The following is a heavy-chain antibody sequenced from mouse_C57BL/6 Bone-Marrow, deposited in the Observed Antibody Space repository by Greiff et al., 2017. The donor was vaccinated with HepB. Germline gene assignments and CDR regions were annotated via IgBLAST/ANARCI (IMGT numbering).Heavy chain of an antibody. CDR3: ARGLYYGSSYWYFDV. J-gene: IGHJ1*03. Sequence: EVQLVESGGGLVQSGRSLRLSCATSGFTFSDFYMEWVRQAPGKGLEWIAASRNKANDYTTEYSASVKGRFIVSRDTSQSILYLQMNALRAEDTAIYYCARGLYYGSSYWYFDVWGTGTTVTVSS. CDR2: SRNKANDYTT. CDR1: GFTFSDFY. D-gene: IGHD1-1*01. V-gene: IGHV7-1*01.